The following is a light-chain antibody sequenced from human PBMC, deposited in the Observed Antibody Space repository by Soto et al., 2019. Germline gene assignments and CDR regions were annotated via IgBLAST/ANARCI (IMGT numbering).Light chain of an antibody. CDR3: SSYTSSSTLYV. CDR2: DVS. CDR1: SSDVGGYNY. J-gene: IGLJ1*01. Sequence: QSALTQPAYVSGSPGQSITISCTGTSSDVGGYNYVSWYQQHPGKAPKFMIYDVSNRPSGVSNRFSGSKSGNTASLTISGLQAEDEADFYCSSYTSSSTLYVFGTGTKLTVL. V-gene: IGLV2-14*01.